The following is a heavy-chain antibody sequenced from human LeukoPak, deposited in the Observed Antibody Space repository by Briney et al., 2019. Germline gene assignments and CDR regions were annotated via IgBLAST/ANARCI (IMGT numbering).Heavy chain of an antibody. D-gene: IGHD6-19*01. Sequence: GGSLRLSCAASGFTFSSYWMSWVRQAPGKGLGWVANIKQDGSEKYYVDSVKGRFTISRDNSKNTLYLQMNSLRGEDTAVYYCATVTVASPFDYWGQGTLVTVSS. CDR1: GFTFSSYW. CDR2: IKQDGSEK. V-gene: IGHV3-7*01. J-gene: IGHJ4*02. CDR3: ATVTVASPFDY.